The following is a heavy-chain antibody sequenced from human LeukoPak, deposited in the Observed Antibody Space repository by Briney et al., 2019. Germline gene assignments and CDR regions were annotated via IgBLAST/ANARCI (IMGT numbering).Heavy chain of an antibody. D-gene: IGHD6-13*01. CDR2: FDPEDGET. V-gene: IGHV1-24*01. J-gene: IGHJ5*02. CDR3: AIIIAAADGYNWFDP. Sequence: ASVKVSCKVSGYTLTELSMHWVRQAPGKGLEWMGGFDPEDGETIYAQKFQGRVTMTEDTSTDTAYMELSSLRSEDTAVYYCAIIIAAADGYNWFDPWGQGTLVTVSS. CDR1: GYTLTELS.